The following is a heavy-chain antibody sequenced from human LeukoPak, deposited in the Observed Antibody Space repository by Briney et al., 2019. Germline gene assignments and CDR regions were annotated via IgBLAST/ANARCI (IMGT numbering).Heavy chain of an antibody. CDR1: GYTFTSYY. V-gene: IGHV1-2*02. Sequence: ASVKVSCKASGYTFTSYYMHWVRQAPGQGLEWMGWINPNSGGTNYAQKFQGRVTMTRDTSISTAYMELSRLTSDDTAVYYCARDDVYCSTSSCYVNWFDPWGQGTLVTVSS. D-gene: IGHD2-2*01. J-gene: IGHJ5*02. CDR2: INPNSGGT. CDR3: ARDDVYCSTSSCYVNWFDP.